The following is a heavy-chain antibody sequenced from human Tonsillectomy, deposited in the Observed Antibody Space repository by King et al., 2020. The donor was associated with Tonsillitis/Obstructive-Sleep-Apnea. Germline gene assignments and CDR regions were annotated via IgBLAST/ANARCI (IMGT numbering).Heavy chain of an antibody. V-gene: IGHV3-53*01. CDR2: IYSGGST. Sequence: VQLVESGGGLIQPGGSLRLSCAASGFTVSSNYMSWVRQDPGKGLEWVSVIYSGGSTYYADSVKGRFTISRDNSKNTLYLQMNSLRAEDTAVYYCARDGTRGYSYGPFDYWGQGTLVTVSS. CDR1: GFTVSSNY. J-gene: IGHJ4*02. CDR3: ARDGTRGYSYGPFDY. D-gene: IGHD5-18*01.